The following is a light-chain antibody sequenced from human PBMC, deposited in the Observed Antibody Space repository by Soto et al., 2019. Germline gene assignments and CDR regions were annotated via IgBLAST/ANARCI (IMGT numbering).Light chain of an antibody. CDR2: DAS. Sequence: DIQMTQSPSTLSASVGDRVTITCRASRSISNWLAWYQQRPGIAPKLLIFDASILQSGVPSRFSGSGSGTEFTLTISSLQPEDFATYYCLRHDLFPWTFGQGTKVDIK. V-gene: IGKV1-5*01. J-gene: IGKJ1*01. CDR1: RSISNW. CDR3: LRHDLFPWT.